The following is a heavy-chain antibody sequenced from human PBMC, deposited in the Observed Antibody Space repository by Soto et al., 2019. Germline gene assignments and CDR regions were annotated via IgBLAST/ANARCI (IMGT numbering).Heavy chain of an antibody. V-gene: IGHV3-23*01. CDR2: IGGGGVDT. D-gene: IGHD1-26*01. Sequence: GGSLRLSCAASGFAFGDFSINWVRQGPWKGLEWVSHIGGGGVDTFYADSVKGRFTISRDNYKGMLSLQMHNLRVEDTAVYYCAKDAFARNGIFDPFDFGGQGPRVTVSS. CDR1: GFAFGDFS. J-gene: IGHJ4*02. CDR3: AKDAFARNGIFDPFDF.